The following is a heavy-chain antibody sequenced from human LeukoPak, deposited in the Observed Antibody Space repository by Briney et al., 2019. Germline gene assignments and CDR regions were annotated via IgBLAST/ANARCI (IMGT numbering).Heavy chain of an antibody. Sequence: SETLSLTCTVSGGPISSGSYYWSWIRQPAGKGLEWIGRIYTSGSTNYNPSLKSRVTISVDTSKNQFSLKLSSVTAADTAVYYCAKSVYGGNPLDIWGQGTMVTVSS. CDR2: IYTSGST. D-gene: IGHD4-23*01. CDR1: GGPISSGSYY. J-gene: IGHJ3*02. CDR3: AKSVYGGNPLDI. V-gene: IGHV4-61*02.